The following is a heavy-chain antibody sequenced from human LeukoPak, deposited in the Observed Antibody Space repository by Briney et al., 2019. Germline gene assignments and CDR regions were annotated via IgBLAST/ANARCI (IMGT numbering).Heavy chain of an antibody. D-gene: IGHD2-15*01. V-gene: IGHV4-59*12. J-gene: IGHJ6*02. CDR3: ARGHRSSSAYHCNAMDV. Sequence: SETLSLTCTVSGGSISSYYWSWIRQPPGKGLEWIGYIYYSGSTNYNPSLKSRVTMSVDTSKNQFSLALTSVTAADTAVYYCARGHRSSSAYHCNAMDVWGRGTTVTVSS. CDR2: IYYSGST. CDR1: GGSISSYY.